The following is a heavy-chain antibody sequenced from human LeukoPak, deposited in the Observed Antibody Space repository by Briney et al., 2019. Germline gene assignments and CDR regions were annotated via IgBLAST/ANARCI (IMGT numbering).Heavy chain of an antibody. CDR2: IYSGGST. Sequence: PGGSLRLSCAASGFTVSSNYMSWVRQAPGNRLEWVSVIYSGGSTYYADSVKGRFTISRDNSKNTLYLQMNSLRAEDTAVYYCARDVADGSDYWGQGTLVTVSS. CDR3: ARDVADGSDY. D-gene: IGHD2-15*01. J-gene: IGHJ4*02. CDR1: GFTVSSNY. V-gene: IGHV3-66*01.